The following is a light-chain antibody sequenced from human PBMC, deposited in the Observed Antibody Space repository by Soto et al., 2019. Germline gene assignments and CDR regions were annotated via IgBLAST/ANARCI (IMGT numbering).Light chain of an antibody. CDR1: QPISDW. J-gene: IGKJ3*01. V-gene: IGKV1-5*01. Sequence: DTQLTQSPGTLSASIGDRVSITCRASQPISDWLAWYQHKPGQAPKLLIFDASSLESGVPSRFSGTGSGTEFTLNIPSLQPDDFATSYCQQYHPAPYIFGPGTTVEIK. CDR2: DAS. CDR3: QQYHPAPYI.